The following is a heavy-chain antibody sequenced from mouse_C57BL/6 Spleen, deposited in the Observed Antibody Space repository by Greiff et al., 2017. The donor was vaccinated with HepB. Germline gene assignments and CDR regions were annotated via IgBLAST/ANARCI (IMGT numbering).Heavy chain of an antibody. Sequence: VQLQQPGAELVRPGSSVKLSCKASGYTFTSYWMHWVKQRPIQGLEWIGNIDPSDSETHYNQKFKDKATLTVDKSSSTAYMQLSSLTSEDSAVYYCARRGDYDYDYAMDYWGQGTSVTVSS. D-gene: IGHD2-4*01. CDR3: ARRGDYDYDYAMDY. CDR2: IDPSDSET. J-gene: IGHJ4*01. CDR1: GYTFTSYW. V-gene: IGHV1-52*01.